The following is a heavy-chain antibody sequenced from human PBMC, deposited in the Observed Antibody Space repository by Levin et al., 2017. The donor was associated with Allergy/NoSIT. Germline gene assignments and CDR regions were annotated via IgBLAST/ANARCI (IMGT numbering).Heavy chain of an antibody. CDR3: ARAGSSGFYAFDI. CDR2: IYYSGST. D-gene: IGHD6-19*01. J-gene: IGHJ3*02. CDR1: GGSIRSSSYY. V-gene: IGHV4-39*01. Sequence: SQTLSLTCTVSGGSIRSSSYYWGWIRQPPGKGLEWIGSIYYSGSTYYNPSLKSRVTISVDTSKNQFSLKLSSVTAADTAVYYCARAGSSGFYAFDIWGQGTMVTVFS.